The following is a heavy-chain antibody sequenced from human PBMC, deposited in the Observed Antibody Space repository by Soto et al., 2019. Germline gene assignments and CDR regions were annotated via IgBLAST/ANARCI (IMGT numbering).Heavy chain of an antibody. CDR3: ARDSIPSAISYGMDV. V-gene: IGHV1-69*12. J-gene: IGHJ6*02. D-gene: IGHD2-2*02. Sequence: QVQLVQSGAEVKKPGSSVKVSCKASGGTFSSYAISWVRKAPGQGLEWMGGIIPIFGTATYAQKFQGRVTITADESTSTAYMELSSLRSEDTGVEYGARDSIPSAISYGMDVWGQGTTVTVSS. CDR2: IIPIFGTA. CDR1: GGTFSSYA.